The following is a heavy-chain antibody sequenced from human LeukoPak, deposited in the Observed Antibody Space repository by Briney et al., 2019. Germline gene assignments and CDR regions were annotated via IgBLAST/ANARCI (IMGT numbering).Heavy chain of an antibody. CDR3: ARVGPRLAAAANNYYYYYGLDV. D-gene: IGHD6-13*01. CDR1: GFTFSDYY. Sequence: GGSLRLSCAASGFTFSDYYMSWIRQVPGKGLEWVSYISTSSSYTNYADSVKGRFTISRDNAKNLLYLQMNSLRAEDTAVYYCARVGPRLAAAANNYYYYYGLDVWGQGTAVTVSS. J-gene: IGHJ6*02. V-gene: IGHV3-11*06. CDR2: ISTSSSYT.